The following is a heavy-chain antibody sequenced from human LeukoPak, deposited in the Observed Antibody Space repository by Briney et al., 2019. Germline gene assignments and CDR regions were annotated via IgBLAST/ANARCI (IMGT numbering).Heavy chain of an antibody. CDR2: IYYSGST. J-gene: IGHJ3*02. CDR3: ARHYYDSSGYPDAFDI. CDR1: GXSIXSYY. V-gene: IGHV4-59*08. Sequence: EXLXLXXTXSGXSIXSYYWSWIRQPPGKGLEWIGYIYYSGSTNYNPSLKSRVTISVDTSKNQFSLKLSSVTAADTAVYYCARHYYDSSGYPDAFDIWGQGTMVTVSS. D-gene: IGHD3-22*01.